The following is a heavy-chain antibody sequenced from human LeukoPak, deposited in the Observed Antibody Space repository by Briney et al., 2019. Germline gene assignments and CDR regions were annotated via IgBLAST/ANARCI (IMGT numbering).Heavy chain of an antibody. CDR2: INPNSGGT. V-gene: IGHV1-2*02. D-gene: IGHD6-13*01. Sequence: ASVKVSCKASGYTFTGYYMHWVRQAPGQGLEWMGWINPNSGGTNYAQKLQGRVTMTTDTSTSTAYMELRSLRSDDTAVYYCARDKVIATAGTPNWFDPWGQGTLVTVSS. CDR3: ARDKVIATAGTPNWFDP. J-gene: IGHJ5*02. CDR1: GYTFTGYY.